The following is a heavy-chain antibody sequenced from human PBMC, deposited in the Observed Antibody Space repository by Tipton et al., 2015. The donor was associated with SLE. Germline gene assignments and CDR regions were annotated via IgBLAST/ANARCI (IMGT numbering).Heavy chain of an antibody. CDR3: ASGSSSARDFHP. D-gene: IGHD2-2*01. CDR2: IFYSGST. V-gene: IGHV4-39*07. J-gene: IGHJ5*02. Sequence: LRLSCTVSGGSISSTNYYWGWIRQPPGKGLEWIGSIFYSGSTQYNPSLKSRVTISVDTSKNQFSLSLNSVTAADTAVYYCASGSSSARDFHPWGQGTLVTVSS. CDR1: GGSISSTNYY.